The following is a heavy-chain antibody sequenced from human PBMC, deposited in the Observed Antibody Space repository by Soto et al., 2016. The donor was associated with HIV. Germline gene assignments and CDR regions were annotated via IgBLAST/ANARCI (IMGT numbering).Heavy chain of an antibody. J-gene: IGHJ3*01. CDR1: GYSISSGYY. CDR3: TRVWNYDTNKRRSGAFDF. CDR2: IYHTGST. Sequence: VQLQESGPRLVKPSETLSLTCAVSGYSISSGYYWGWIRQPPGKGLEWIGNIYHTGSTYYNPSLKSRVTISVDMSKNQFSLRLSSVTAADTAVYYCTRVWNYDTNKRRSGAFDFWGQRDNGHRLF. D-gene: IGHD3-22*01. V-gene: IGHV4-38-2*01.